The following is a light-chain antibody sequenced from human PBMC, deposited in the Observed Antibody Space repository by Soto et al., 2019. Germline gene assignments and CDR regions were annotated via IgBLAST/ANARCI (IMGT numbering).Light chain of an antibody. J-gene: IGKJ1*01. CDR1: QSVSSSY. Sequence: EIVLTQSPGTLSLSPGERATLSCRASQSVSSSYLAWCQQKPGQAPRLLIYGTSNRATGVPDRFSGSGSGTDFTLTISRLEPEDFAVYYCQQYGSSRTFGQGPRVDIK. CDR2: GTS. CDR3: QQYGSSRT. V-gene: IGKV3-20*01.